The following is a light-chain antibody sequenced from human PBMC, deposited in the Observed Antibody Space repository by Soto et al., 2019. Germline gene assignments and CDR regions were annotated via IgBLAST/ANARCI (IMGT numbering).Light chain of an antibody. J-gene: IGKJ1*01. CDR3: QQYNNGPPWT. Sequence: EIVMTQSPDTLSVSPGERATLSCRARQSVSSNLAWYQQKPGQAPRLLISGASTRATGIPARFSGSGSGTEFPITMSSLQSEDFAGYYCQQYNNGPPWTFGQGTKVEIK. CDR1: QSVSSN. V-gene: IGKV3-15*01. CDR2: GAS.